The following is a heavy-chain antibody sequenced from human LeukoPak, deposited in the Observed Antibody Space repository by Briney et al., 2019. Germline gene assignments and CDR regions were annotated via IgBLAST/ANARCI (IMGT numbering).Heavy chain of an antibody. V-gene: IGHV3-30*04. Sequence: GGSLRLSFVASGLSFNTYAMHWVRQAPGKGLEWVAAISYDGSYTYYRDSVRGRFTISRDNSKNTMYLQMNSLRAEDTAMYYCARALDVWGKGTTVTVSS. CDR3: ARALDV. J-gene: IGHJ6*04. CDR2: ISYDGSYT. CDR1: GLSFNTYA.